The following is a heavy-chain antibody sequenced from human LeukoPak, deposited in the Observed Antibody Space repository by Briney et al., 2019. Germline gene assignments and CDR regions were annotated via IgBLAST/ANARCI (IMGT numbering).Heavy chain of an antibody. CDR1: GYSFTSHD. D-gene: IGHD5-18*01. V-gene: IGHV1-8*01. CDR2: MKPNNGKT. Sequence: ASVKVSCKASGYSFTSHDINWVRQATAQGLEWMGWMKPNNGKTGYAQKFQGRVTMTSDTSISTAYMELSSLKSEDTAVYYCVRWADTPFDYWGQGTLVTVSS. J-gene: IGHJ4*02. CDR3: VRWADTPFDY.